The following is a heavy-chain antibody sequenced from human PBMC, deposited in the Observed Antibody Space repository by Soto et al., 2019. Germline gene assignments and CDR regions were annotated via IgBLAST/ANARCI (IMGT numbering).Heavy chain of an antibody. CDR1: GYTFTSYG. D-gene: IGHD3-10*01. CDR2: IIPIFGTA. J-gene: IGHJ5*02. Sequence: GASVKVSCKASGYTFTSYGISWVRQAPGQGLEWMGGIIPIFGTANYAQKFQGRVTITADESTSTAYMELSSLRSEDTAVYYCARESYGSGSWDVIDWFDPWGQGTLVTVSS. CDR3: ARESYGSGSWDVIDWFDP. V-gene: IGHV1-69*13.